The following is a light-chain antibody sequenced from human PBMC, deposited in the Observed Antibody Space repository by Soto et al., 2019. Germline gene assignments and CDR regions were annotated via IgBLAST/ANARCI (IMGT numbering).Light chain of an antibody. Sequence: DIQMTQSPSSLSASVGDRVTITCRAIQSISQYLAWYQHKPGKAPKLLSYDASTLEGGIPSRFSGSGSGTKFTLTISSLQPADFATDYCQQYSSASTVGQGTKLGIK. CDR2: DAS. V-gene: IGKV1-5*01. CDR1: QSISQY. CDR3: QQYSSAST. J-gene: IGKJ2*01.